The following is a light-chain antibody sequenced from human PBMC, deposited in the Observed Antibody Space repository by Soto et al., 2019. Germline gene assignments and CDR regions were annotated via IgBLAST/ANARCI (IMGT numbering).Light chain of an antibody. Sequence: QSALTQPPSASGSPGQSVTISCTGTSSDIGVYNYVSWYQQHPGKAPKLMIYEVSKRPSGVPDRFSGSKSGNTASLTVSGLQAEDEADYYCSSYGGSSNLVFGGGTKLTVL. V-gene: IGLV2-8*01. CDR1: SSDIGVYNY. CDR2: EVS. CDR3: SSYGGSSNLV. J-gene: IGLJ2*01.